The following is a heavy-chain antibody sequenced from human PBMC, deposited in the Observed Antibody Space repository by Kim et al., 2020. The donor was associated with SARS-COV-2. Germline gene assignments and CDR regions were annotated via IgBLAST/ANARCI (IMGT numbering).Heavy chain of an antibody. Sequence: SETLSLACTVSGGSISSYYWSWIRQPPGKGLEWIGYIYYSGSTNYNPSLKSRVTISVDTSKNQFSLKLSSVTAADTAVYYCARIEMATSHGAFDIWGQGTMVTVSS. CDR3: ARIEMATSHGAFDI. CDR1: GGSISSYY. V-gene: IGHV4-59*01. J-gene: IGHJ3*02. D-gene: IGHD5-12*01. CDR2: IYYSGST.